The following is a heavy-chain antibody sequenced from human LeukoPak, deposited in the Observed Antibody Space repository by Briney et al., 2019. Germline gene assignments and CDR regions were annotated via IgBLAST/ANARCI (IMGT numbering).Heavy chain of an antibody. CDR1: GYSFTTYW. D-gene: IGHD2-21*02. CDR3: ARRLASCGGDCYSFDY. CDR2: IAPSDSYT. V-gene: IGHV5-10-1*01. J-gene: IGHJ4*02. Sequence: GESLKISCKGSGYSFTTYWISWVRQIPGKGLEWMGSIAPSDSYTYYSPSFQGHVTISADKSINTAYLQWTSLRASDTAMYYCARRLASCGGDCYSFDYWGQGTLVTVSS.